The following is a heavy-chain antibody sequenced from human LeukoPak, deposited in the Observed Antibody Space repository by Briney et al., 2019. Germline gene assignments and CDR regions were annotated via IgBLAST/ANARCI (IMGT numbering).Heavy chain of an antibody. CDR3: AKDSDYYGSGSSVDY. CDR1: GFTFSSYA. V-gene: IGHV3-23*01. J-gene: IGHJ4*02. CDR2: ISYSGGST. Sequence: PGGSLRLSCAASGFTFSSYAMSWVRQAPGKGLEWVSAISYSGGSTYYADSVKGRFTISRDNSKNMLYLQMNSLRAEDTAVYYCAKDSDYYGSGSSVDYWGQGTLVTVSS. D-gene: IGHD3-10*01.